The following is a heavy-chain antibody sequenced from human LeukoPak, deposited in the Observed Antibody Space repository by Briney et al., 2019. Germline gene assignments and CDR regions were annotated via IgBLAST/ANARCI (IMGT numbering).Heavy chain of an antibody. CDR1: GFTFRSYA. J-gene: IGHJ4*02. V-gene: IGHV3-48*03. Sequence: GGSLRLSCAASGFTFRSYAMSWVRQAPGKGLEWISYISSSGRNIYYADSVKGRFTISRDNAKSSLYLQMNSLRAEDTAVYYCARDLVQLWSKDYWGQGTLVTVSS. CDR2: ISSSGRNI. D-gene: IGHD5-18*01. CDR3: ARDLVQLWSKDY.